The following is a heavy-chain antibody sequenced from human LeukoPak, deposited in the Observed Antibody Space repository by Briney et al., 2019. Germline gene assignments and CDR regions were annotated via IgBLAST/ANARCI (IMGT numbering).Heavy chain of an antibody. J-gene: IGHJ5*02. V-gene: IGHV4-30-4*01. D-gene: IGHD6-6*01. Sequence: SETLSLTCTVSGGSISSGDYYWSWIRQPPGKGLEWIGYIYYSGSTYYNPSLKSRVTISVDTSKNQFSLKLSSVTAADTAVYYCARSSIAARPPWFDPWGQGTLVTVSS. CDR2: IYYSGST. CDR3: ARSSIAARPPWFDP. CDR1: GGSISSGDYY.